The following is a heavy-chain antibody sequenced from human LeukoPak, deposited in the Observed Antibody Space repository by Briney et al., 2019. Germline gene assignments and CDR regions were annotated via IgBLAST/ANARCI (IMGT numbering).Heavy chain of an antibody. V-gene: IGHV1-2*02. Sequence: ASVKVSCKASGYTFTGYYTHWVRQAPGQGLEWMGWINPNSGGTNYAQKFQGRVTMTRDTSISTAYMELSRLRSDDTAVYYCATTRKMVRGVIYDYWGQGTLVTVSS. CDR2: INPNSGGT. J-gene: IGHJ4*02. CDR1: GYTFTGYY. CDR3: ATTRKMVRGVIYDY. D-gene: IGHD3-10*01.